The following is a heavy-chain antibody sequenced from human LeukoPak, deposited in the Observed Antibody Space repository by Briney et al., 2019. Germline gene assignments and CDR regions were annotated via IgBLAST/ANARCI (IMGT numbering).Heavy chain of an antibody. D-gene: IGHD5-12*01. CDR1: GFTFSPYA. Sequence: QPGGSLRLSCVASGFTFSPYAMSWVRQAPGKGLEWVSAVRGSGTDTYHADSVKGRFTISRDNSKNTLYLQMNSLRAEDTAIYYCAKTSRANSAYDSPFDYWGQGTLVTVSS. J-gene: IGHJ4*02. V-gene: IGHV3-23*01. CDR2: VRGSGTDT. CDR3: AKTSRANSAYDSPFDY.